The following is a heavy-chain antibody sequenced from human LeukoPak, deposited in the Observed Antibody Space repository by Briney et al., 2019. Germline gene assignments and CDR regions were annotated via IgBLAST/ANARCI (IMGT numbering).Heavy chain of an antibody. D-gene: IGHD5-18*01. V-gene: IGHV1-18*01. CDR3: ARAPRGGYSYGYDANYFDY. J-gene: IGHJ4*02. CDR1: GYTFTSYG. Sequence: ASVKVSCKASGYTFTSYGISWVRQAPGQGLEWMGWISAYNGNTNYAQKLQGRVTMTTDTSTSTAYMELSSLRSEDTAVYYCARAPRGGYSYGYDANYFDYWGQGTLVTVSS. CDR2: ISAYNGNT.